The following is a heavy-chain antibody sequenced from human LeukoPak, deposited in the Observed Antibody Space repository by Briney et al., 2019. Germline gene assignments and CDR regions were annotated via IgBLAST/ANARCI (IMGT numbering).Heavy chain of an antibody. CDR2: IRYDGSNK. V-gene: IGHV3-30*02. D-gene: IGHD1-26*01. CDR1: GFTFSSYG. Sequence: PGGSLRLSCAASGFTFSSYGMHLVRQAPGKGLEWVAFIRYDGSNKYYADSVKGRFTISRDNSKNTLYLQMNSLRAEDTAVYYCAKDGQWDRLQGAFDIWGQGTMVTVSS. J-gene: IGHJ3*02. CDR3: AKDGQWDRLQGAFDI.